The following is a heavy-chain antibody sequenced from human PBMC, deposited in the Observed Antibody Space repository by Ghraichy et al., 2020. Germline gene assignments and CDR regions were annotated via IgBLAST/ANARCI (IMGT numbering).Heavy chain of an antibody. D-gene: IGHD6-13*01. Sequence: ASVKVSCKASGYTFTSYGISWVRQAPGQGLKWMGWISAYNGNTNYAQKLQGRVTMTTDTSTSTAYMELRSLRSDDTAVYYCARDSSSWYTGYYYYYGMDVWGQGTTVTVSS. CDR3: ARDSSSWYTGYYYYYGMDV. V-gene: IGHV1-18*01. CDR2: ISAYNGNT. CDR1: GYTFTSYG. J-gene: IGHJ6*02.